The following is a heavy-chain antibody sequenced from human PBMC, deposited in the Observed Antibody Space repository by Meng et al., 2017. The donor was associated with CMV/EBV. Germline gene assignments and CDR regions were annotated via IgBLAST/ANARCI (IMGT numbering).Heavy chain of an antibody. CDR3: ARVGRTSCYDY. Sequence: VQLPDSGPGLWKPSQTLSLTFTVSGSSISSGDYYWSWIRQPPGKGLEWIGYIYYSGSAYYNPSLKSRVTISVDTSKNQFSLKLSSVTAADTAVYYCARVGRTSCYDYWGQGTLVTVSS. CDR1: GSSISSGDYY. V-gene: IGHV4-30-4*08. J-gene: IGHJ4*02. CDR2: IYYSGSA. D-gene: IGHD2-2*01.